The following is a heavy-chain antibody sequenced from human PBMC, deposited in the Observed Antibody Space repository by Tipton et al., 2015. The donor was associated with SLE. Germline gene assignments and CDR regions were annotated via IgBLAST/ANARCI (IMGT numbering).Heavy chain of an antibody. V-gene: IGHV3-9*01. J-gene: IGHJ4*02. CDR2: ISWNSGNK. D-gene: IGHD4-17*01. CDR3: AREVLVTTGGFDY. Sequence: SLRLSCAASGFNFAEYAMHWVRQAPGKGLEWVSGISWNSGNKVYADSVKGRFTISRDNAKNSLYLQMNSLKAEDTAFYYCAREVLVTTGGFDYWGQGTLVTASS. CDR1: GFNFAEYA.